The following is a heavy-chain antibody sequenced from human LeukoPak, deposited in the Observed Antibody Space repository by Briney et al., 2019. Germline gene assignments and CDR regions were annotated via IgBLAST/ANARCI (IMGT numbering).Heavy chain of an antibody. CDR3: ATSIYSSSWYGVGYFDY. Sequence: SETLSLTCTVSGGSISSSSYYWGWIRQPPGKGLEWIGSIYYSGSTYYNPSLKSRVTISVDTSKNQFSLKLSSVTAADTAVYYCATSIYSSSWYGVGYFDYRGQGTLVTVSS. V-gene: IGHV4-39*01. D-gene: IGHD6-13*01. J-gene: IGHJ4*02. CDR2: IYYSGST. CDR1: GGSISSSSYY.